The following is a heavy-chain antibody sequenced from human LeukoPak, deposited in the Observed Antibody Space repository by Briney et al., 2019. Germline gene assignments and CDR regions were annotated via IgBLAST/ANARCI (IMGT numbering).Heavy chain of an antibody. Sequence: SETLSLTCTVSGGSISNYYWTWIRQPPGKGLEWIGRSYFTGNTNYSPSLKSRVTISIDTSKNQFSLKLNSVTAADTAVYFCARDTGLRLNWLWGQGTLVTVSS. CDR3: ARDTGLRLNWL. D-gene: IGHD1-1*01. J-gene: IGHJ4*02. CDR2: SYFTGNT. CDR1: GGSISNYY. V-gene: IGHV4-4*07.